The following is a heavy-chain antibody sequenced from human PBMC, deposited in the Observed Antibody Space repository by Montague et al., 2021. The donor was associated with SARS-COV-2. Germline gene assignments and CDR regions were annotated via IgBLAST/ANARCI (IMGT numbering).Heavy chain of an antibody. V-gene: IGHV4-34*01. Sequence: SETLSLTCAVYGGSLSGYYWSWIRQPPGEGLEWIAEISHSGSTSYNPSLKSRVTISVDTSKNQFSLKLSSATAADTAVYYCARVPYRLLFGPRYGGMDVWGQGTTVTVSS. D-gene: IGHD2-2*01. CDR1: GGSLSGYY. J-gene: IGHJ6*02. CDR3: ARVPYRLLFGPRYGGMDV. CDR2: ISHSGST.